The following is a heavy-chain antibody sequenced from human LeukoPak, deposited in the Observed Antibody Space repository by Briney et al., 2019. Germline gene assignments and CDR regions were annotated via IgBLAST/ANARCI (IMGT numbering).Heavy chain of an antibody. CDR3: ARLPNWGAYSGYDYGGYYGMDV. CDR2: ISSSSSYI. CDR1: GFTFSSYS. J-gene: IGHJ6*02. Sequence: PGRSLRLSCAASGFTFSSYSMNWVRQAPGKGLEWVSSISSSSSYIYYADSVKGRFTISRDNAKNSLYLQMNSLRAEDTAVYYCARLPNWGAYSGYDYGGYYGMDVWGQGTTVTVSS. D-gene: IGHD5-12*01. V-gene: IGHV3-21*01.